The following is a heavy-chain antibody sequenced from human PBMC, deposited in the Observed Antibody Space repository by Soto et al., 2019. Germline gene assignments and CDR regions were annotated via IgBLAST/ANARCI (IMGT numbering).Heavy chain of an antibody. Sequence: GGSLRLSCAASGFTFSSYGMHWVRQAPGKGLEWVAVIWYDGSNKYYADSVKGRFTISRDNSKNTLYLQMNSLRAEDTAVYYCARDMATKVFDYWRQRTLVTVSS. V-gene: IGHV3-33*01. CDR3: ARDMATKVFDY. CDR2: IWYDGSNK. J-gene: IGHJ4*02. CDR1: GFTFSSYG. D-gene: IGHD5-12*01.